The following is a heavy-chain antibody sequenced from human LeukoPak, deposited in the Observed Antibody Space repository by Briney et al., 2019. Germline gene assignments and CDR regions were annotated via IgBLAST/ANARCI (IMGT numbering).Heavy chain of an antibody. V-gene: IGHV3-11*03. J-gene: IGHJ6*02. Sequence: GGSLRLSCAASGLTFSDYYMSWIRQAPGKGLEWVSYISSSSSYTNYADSVKGRFTISRDNAKNSLYLQMNSLRAEDTAVYYRARSYYYGMDVWGQGTTVTVSS. CDR1: GLTFSDYY. CDR2: ISSSSSYT. CDR3: ARSYYYGMDV.